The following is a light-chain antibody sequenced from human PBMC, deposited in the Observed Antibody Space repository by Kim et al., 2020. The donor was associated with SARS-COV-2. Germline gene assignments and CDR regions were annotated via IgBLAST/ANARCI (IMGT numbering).Light chain of an antibody. CDR3: QQTYTTPLT. CDR1: QSIWGY. CDR2: AAS. V-gene: IGKV1-39*01. Sequence: SAAVGSRVTSTCRASQSIWGYVNWFQQKPGKAPKVLIFAASTLQSVVPSRFSGTGYGTDFTLTISSLQPEDFATYFCQQTYTTPLTFGRGTKLEI. J-gene: IGKJ2*01.